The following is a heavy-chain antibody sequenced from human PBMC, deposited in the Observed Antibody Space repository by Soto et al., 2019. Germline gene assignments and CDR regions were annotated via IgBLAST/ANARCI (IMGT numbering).Heavy chain of an antibody. CDR2: IYYSGST. CDR3: AREKCGYAFYGMDV. Sequence: QVQLQESGPGLVKPSETLSLTCTVSGGSVSSGSYYWSWIRQPPGKGLEWIGYIYYSGSTNYNPSLKSRVTISVDTSKNQFSLKLSSVTAAATAVYYCAREKCGYAFYGMDVWGQGTTVTVSS. CDR1: GGSVSSGSYY. D-gene: IGHD5-12*01. V-gene: IGHV4-61*01. J-gene: IGHJ6*02.